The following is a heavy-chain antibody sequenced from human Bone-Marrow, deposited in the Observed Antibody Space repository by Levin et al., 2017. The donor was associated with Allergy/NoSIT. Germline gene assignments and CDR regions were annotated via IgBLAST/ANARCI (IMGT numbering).Heavy chain of an antibody. CDR3: ASTVAGMFDH. CDR2: IKQDGSEK. D-gene: IGHD6-19*01. J-gene: IGHJ4*02. CDR1: GFTFSTYW. V-gene: IGHV3-7*01. Sequence: GGSLRLSCGASGFTFSTYWMTWVRQVPGKGLEWVANIKQDGSEKYYADSVEGRFTISRDNAKNSLYLEMNSLRAEDTAVYYCASTVAGMFDHWGQGTLVTVSS.